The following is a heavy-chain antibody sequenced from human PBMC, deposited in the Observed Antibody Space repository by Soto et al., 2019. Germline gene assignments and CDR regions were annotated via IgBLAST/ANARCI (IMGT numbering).Heavy chain of an antibody. CDR2: IKSKTDGGTT. D-gene: IGHD5-18*01. Sequence: GGSLRLSCTASGLTFSNAWMSWVRQAPGKGLEWVGRIKSKTDGGTTDYAAPVKGRFTISRDDSKNTLYLQMNGQKTEDTAVYYCTTANRYGYIGQHYHYYYMDVWGKAITVTVS. J-gene: IGHJ6*03. CDR1: GLTFSNAW. V-gene: IGHV3-15*01. CDR3: TTANRYGYIGQHYHYYYMDV.